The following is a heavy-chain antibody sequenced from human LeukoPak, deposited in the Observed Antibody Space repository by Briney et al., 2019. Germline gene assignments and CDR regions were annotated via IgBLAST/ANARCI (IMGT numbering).Heavy chain of an antibody. D-gene: IGHD7-27*01. CDR2: ISSSGRXT. Sequence: GGSLRLXXXASGFTFXXXXXXXVRQAXGKXXXXXSYISSSGRXTHYAXXXKGXFTIXRDXAKKSLYLQLNSLRFEDTAVYYCARDLGTSAITGYWGQGTLVTVSS. CDR1: GFTFXXXX. J-gene: IGHJ4*02. CDR3: ARDLGTSAITGY. V-gene: IGHV3-48*03.